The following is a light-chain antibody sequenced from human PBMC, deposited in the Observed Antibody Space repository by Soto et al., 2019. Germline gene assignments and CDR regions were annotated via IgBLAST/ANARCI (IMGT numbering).Light chain of an antibody. CDR3: AAWDDSLTGYV. V-gene: IGLV1-44*01. Sequence: QSVLTQPPSASGTPGQRVTISCSGSSSNIGSNTVNWYQQLPGTAPKLLIYSYNQRPSGVPDRFSGSKSGTSASLAISGLQSEDEADYYCAAWDDSLTGYVFGTGPKVTVL. CDR2: SYN. J-gene: IGLJ1*01. CDR1: SSNIGSNT.